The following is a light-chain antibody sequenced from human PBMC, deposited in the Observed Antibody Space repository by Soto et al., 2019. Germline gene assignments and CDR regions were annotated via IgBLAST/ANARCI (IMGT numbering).Light chain of an antibody. Sequence: EIVMTQSPATLSVSPGERATLSCRASQSVSSNLAWYQQKPGQAPRLLIYGASTRATGIPARFSGSGSGTEFTLTISSLQSGDFAVYYCQQYNRWPFTFGPGTKVDIK. J-gene: IGKJ3*01. CDR2: GAS. CDR1: QSVSSN. V-gene: IGKV3-15*01. CDR3: QQYNRWPFT.